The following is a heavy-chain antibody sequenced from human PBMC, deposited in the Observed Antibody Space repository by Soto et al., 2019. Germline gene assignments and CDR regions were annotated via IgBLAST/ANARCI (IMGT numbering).Heavy chain of an antibody. V-gene: IGHV4-31*03. J-gene: IGHJ5*02. D-gene: IGHD2-15*01. CDR1: GGSISSGGYY. CDR2: IYYSGST. CDR3: ARAKLPWFDP. Sequence: SETLSLTCTVSGGSISSGGYYWSWIRQHPGKGLEWIGYIYYSGSTYYNPSLKSRVTISVDTSKNQFSLKLSSVTAADTAVYYCARAKLPWFDPWGQGTLVTVSS.